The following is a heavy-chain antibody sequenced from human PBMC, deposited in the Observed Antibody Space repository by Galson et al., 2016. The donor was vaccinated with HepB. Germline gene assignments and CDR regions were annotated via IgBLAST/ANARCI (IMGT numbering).Heavy chain of an antibody. CDR2: IYSGGNT. Sequence: SLRLSCAASTFTVSDNYMSWVRQAPGKGLEWLSVIYSGGNTYYADSVKGRFTISRDSSKNTLYLQMNSLRAEDTAVYYCARDLHEYGSIGYYSNDWGQGTLVTVSS. CDR1: TFTVSDNY. CDR3: ARDLHEYGSIGYYSND. J-gene: IGHJ4*02. V-gene: IGHV3-66*01. D-gene: IGHD3-22*01.